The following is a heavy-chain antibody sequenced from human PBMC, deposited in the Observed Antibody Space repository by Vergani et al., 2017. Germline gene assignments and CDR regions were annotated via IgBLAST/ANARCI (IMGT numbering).Heavy chain of an antibody. J-gene: IGHJ3*02. CDR1: GFTFSSYA. V-gene: IGHV3-30-3*01. Sequence: QVQLVESGGGVVQPGRSLRLSCAASGFTFSSYAMHWVRQAPGKGLEWVAVISYDGSNKYYADPVKGRFTISRDNSKNTLYLQMNSLRAEDTAVYYCAKAAVAGSYDAFDIWGQGTMVTVSS. D-gene: IGHD6-19*01. CDR2: ISYDGSNK. CDR3: AKAAVAGSYDAFDI.